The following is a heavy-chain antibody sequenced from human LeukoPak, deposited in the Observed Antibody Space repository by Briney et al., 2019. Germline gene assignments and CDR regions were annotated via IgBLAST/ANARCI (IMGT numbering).Heavy chain of an antibody. CDR2: IIPIFGTA. D-gene: IGHD6-19*01. J-gene: IGHJ4*02. V-gene: IGHV1-69*13. CDR3: ARFNHRSGQYHY. Sequence: SVKVSCKASGGTFSSYAISWVRQAPGKALEWMGGIIPIFGTANYAQKFQGRVTITADESTSTAYMELSSLRSEDTAVYYCARFNHRSGQYHYWGQGTLVTVSS. CDR1: GGTFSSYA.